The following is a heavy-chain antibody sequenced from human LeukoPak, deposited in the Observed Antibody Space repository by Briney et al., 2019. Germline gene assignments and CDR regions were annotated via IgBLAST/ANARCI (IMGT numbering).Heavy chain of an antibody. J-gene: IGHJ4*02. V-gene: IGHV4-34*01. CDR1: GGSFSGYY. D-gene: IGHD1-26*01. CDR2: INHSGSN. CDR3: ARRGGSAPHYFDY. Sequence: SETLSLTCAVYGGSFSGYYWSWIRQPPGKGLEWIGEINHSGSNNYNPSLKSRVTISVDTSKNQFSLKLSSVTAADTAVYYCARRGGSAPHYFDYWGQGTLVTVSS.